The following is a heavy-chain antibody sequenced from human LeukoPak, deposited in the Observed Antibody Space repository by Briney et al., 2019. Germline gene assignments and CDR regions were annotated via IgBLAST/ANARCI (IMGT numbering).Heavy chain of an antibody. D-gene: IGHD5-24*01. Sequence: SETLSLTCAVYGGSFSGYYWNWIRQPPGKGLEWIGEIHPSGSISYNPSFKSRVTISLDASKNQFSLRLTSVTAADTAVYYCTRGLDAYKGGNYWGQGTLVTVSS. V-gene: IGHV4-34*01. J-gene: IGHJ4*02. CDR3: TRGLDAYKGGNY. CDR2: IHPSGSI. CDR1: GGSFSGYY.